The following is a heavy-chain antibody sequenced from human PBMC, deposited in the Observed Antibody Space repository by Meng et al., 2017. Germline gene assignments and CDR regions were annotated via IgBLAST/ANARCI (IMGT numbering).Heavy chain of an antibody. CDR3: ARYVAVAGVDY. J-gene: IGHJ4*02. Sequence: VQRAEYGAEVKKPGASVKVSCKASGYTFTSYDINWVRQATGKGLEWMGWMNPNSGNTGYAKKFQGRVTMTRNTYISTAYMELSSLRSEDTAVYYCARYVAVAGVDYWGQGTLVTVSS. V-gene: IGHV1-8*01. CDR2: MNPNSGNT. CDR1: GYTFTSYD. D-gene: IGHD6-19*01.